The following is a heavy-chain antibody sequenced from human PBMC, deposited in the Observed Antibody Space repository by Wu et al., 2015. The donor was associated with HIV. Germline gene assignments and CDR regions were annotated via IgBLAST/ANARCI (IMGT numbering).Heavy chain of an antibody. V-gene: IGHV1-8*01. CDR3: ARLTGEVEYSSSEGAEYFQH. D-gene: IGHD6-6*01. CDR2: MNPDSGNT. CDR1: GYTFTNFD. Sequence: QVQLVQSGAEVKPPGASVKVSCKASGYTFTNFDIYWLRQATGQAPEWVGWMNPDSGNTDFAQRFQGRVTLTGDTSINTAYMELNRLRSEDTAVYYCARLTGEVEYSSSEGAEYFQHWGQGTWSPSPQ. J-gene: IGHJ1*01.